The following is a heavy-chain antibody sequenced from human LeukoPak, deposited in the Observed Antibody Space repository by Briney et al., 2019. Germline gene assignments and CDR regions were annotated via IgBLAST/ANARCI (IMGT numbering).Heavy chain of an antibody. CDR2: ISSSSSYI. D-gene: IGHD3-3*01. V-gene: IGHV3-21*01. J-gene: IGHJ4*02. Sequence: PGGSLRLSCAASGFTFSSYSMNWVRQAPGRGLEWVSSISSSSSYIYYADSVKGRFTISRDNAKNSLYLQMNSLRAEDTAVYYCARDDFGVALYSDCWGQGTLVTVSS. CDR3: ARDDFGVALYSDC. CDR1: GFTFSSYS.